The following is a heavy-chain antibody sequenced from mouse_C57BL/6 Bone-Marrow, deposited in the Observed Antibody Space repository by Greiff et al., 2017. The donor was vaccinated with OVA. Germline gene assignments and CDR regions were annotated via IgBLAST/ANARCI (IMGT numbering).Heavy chain of an antibody. J-gene: IGHJ2*01. V-gene: IGHV1-82*01. CDR1: GYAFSSSW. D-gene: IGHD4-1*01. CDR2: IYPGAGDT. Sequence: VPLQQSGPELVKPGASVKISCKASGYAFSSSWMNWVKRRPGKGLEWIGRIYPGAGDTNYNGKFKGKATLTADKSSSTAYMQLSSLTSEDSAVYFCAREGLTGFDYWGQGTTLTVSS. CDR3: AREGLTGFDY.